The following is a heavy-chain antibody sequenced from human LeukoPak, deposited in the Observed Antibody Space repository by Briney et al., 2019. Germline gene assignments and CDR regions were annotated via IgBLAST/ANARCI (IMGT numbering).Heavy chain of an antibody. J-gene: IGHJ3*02. V-gene: IGHV3-30-3*01. CDR2: ISYDGSNK. CDR3: ARGIGWYQLPDAFDI. CDR1: GFTFSSYA. Sequence: GRSLRLSCAASGFTFSSYAMHWVRQAPGKGLEWVAVISYDGSNKYYADSVKGRFTISRDNSKNTLYLQMNSLRAEDTAVYYCARGIGWYQLPDAFDIWGQGTMVTVSS. D-gene: IGHD2-2*01.